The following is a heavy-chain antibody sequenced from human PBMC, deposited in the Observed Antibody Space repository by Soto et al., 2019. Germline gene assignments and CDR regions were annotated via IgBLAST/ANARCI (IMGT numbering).Heavy chain of an antibody. CDR1: GFTFSSYG. D-gene: IGHD3-10*01. V-gene: IGHV3-30*18. CDR3: SKDRPPYGLWFGELLGYYYGMDV. J-gene: IGHJ6*02. Sequence: QVQLVESGGGVVQPGRSLRLSCAASGFTFSSYGMHWVRQAPGKGLEWVAVISYDGSIKYYADSVQGRFTISRDNSKNPMYLQMNGLGAEDMAVYYFSKDRPPYGLWFGELLGYYYGMDVWGQGTTVTVSS. CDR2: ISYDGSIK.